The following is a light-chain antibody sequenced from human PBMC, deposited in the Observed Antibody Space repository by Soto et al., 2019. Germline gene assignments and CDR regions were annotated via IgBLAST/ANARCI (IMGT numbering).Light chain of an antibody. Sequence: EIVLTQSPGTLSLSPGERATLFCRASQSVSSYLATYQQKPGQAPRLLIYGASSRATGIPERFCGSGCGTEFTLTRSRLEPEDVSEYYSHQYGSPTRRFGQGTKVEIK. J-gene: IGKJ1*01. CDR2: GAS. CDR1: QSVSSY. CDR3: HQYGSPTRR. V-gene: IGKV3-20*01.